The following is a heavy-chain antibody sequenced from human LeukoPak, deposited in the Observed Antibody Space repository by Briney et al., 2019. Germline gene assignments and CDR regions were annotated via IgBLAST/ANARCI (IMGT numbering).Heavy chain of an antibody. CDR1: GYTFTSYY. CDR3: ARGPSITMVRGGQWYYYMDV. CDR2: INPSGGSK. D-gene: IGHD3-10*01. J-gene: IGHJ6*03. V-gene: IGHV1-46*01. Sequence: ASVKVSCKASGYTFTSYYMHWVRQAPGQGLEWMGIINPSGGSKNYAQKFQGRVTMTRDTSTNTVYMELSSLRSEDTAVYYCARGPSITMVRGGQWYYYMDVWGKGTTVTISS.